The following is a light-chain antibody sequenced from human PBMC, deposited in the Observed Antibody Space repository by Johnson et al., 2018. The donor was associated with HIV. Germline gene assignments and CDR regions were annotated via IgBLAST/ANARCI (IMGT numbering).Light chain of an antibody. V-gene: IGLV1-51*01. CDR1: SSNIGNNY. CDR3: GTWNSRLSVGHV. CDR2: DSN. Sequence: QSVLTQPPSVSAAPGQKVTISCSGSSSNIGNNYVSWYQQLPGTAPKLLIYDSNKRPSGIPDRISGSKSGTSATLGITGLQTGDEADYYCGTWNSRLSVGHVFGTGTKVTVL. J-gene: IGLJ1*01.